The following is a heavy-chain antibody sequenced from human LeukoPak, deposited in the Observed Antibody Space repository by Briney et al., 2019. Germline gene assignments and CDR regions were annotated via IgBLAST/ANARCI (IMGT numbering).Heavy chain of an antibody. D-gene: IGHD6-25*01. J-gene: IGHJ4*02. V-gene: IGHV4-59*01. CDR2: VYYTGTT. Sequence: PSETLSLTCTTLGGSTSSYYWSWIRQTPGKGLEWIGDVYYTGTTNYNPSLKSRVTMSLDTTKTHLSLKLSSVTAADTAIYYCARDDSQRLPRLFYSWGQGTLVTVSS. CDR3: ARDDSQRLPRLFYS. CDR1: GGSTSSYY.